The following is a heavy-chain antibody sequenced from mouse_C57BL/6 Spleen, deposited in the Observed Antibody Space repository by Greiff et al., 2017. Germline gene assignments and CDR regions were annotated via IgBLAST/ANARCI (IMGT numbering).Heavy chain of an antibody. CDR2: IRNKANNHAT. CDR1: GFTFSDAW. Sequence: EVKLQESGGGLVQPGGSMKLSCAASGFTFSDAWMDWVRQSPEKGLEWVAEIRNKANNHATYYAESVKGRFTISRDDSKSSVYLQMNSLRAEDTGIYYCTRQRRLHAWFAYWGQGTLVTVSA. V-gene: IGHV6-6*01. J-gene: IGHJ3*01. D-gene: IGHD3-2*02. CDR3: TRQRRLHAWFAY.